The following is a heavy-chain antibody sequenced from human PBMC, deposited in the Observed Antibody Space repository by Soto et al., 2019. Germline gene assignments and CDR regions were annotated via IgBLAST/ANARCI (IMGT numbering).Heavy chain of an antibody. D-gene: IGHD5-12*01. J-gene: IGHJ4*02. CDR2: ISSSSSNI. CDR1: GFTFSTCS. CDR3: ARDNGYDAATLDY. V-gene: IGHV3-21*02. Sequence: EVQLVESGGGLVKPGGSLRLSCAASGFTFSTCSMNCVRQAPGKGLEWVSSISSSSSNIYYADSVKGRFTISRDNAKNSLYLQMNSLRADDTAVYYCARDNGYDAATLDYWGQGTLVTVSS.